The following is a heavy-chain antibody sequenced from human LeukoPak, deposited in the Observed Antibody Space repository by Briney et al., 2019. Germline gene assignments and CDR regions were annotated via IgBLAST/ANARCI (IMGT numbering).Heavy chain of an antibody. CDR2: IYYSGST. Sequence: SETLSLTCTVYGGSISSYYWSWIRQPPGKGLEWIGYIYYSGSTNYNPSLKSRVTISVDTSKNQFSLKLSSVTAADTAVYYCARYTIAAATDAFDIWGQGTMVTVSS. J-gene: IGHJ3*02. V-gene: IGHV4-59*01. CDR3: ARYTIAAATDAFDI. CDR1: GGSISSYY. D-gene: IGHD6-13*01.